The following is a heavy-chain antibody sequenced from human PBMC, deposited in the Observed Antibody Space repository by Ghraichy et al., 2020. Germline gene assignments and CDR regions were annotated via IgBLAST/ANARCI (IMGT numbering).Heavy chain of an antibody. V-gene: IGHV4-39*01. CDR2: IYYSGST. D-gene: IGHD1-26*01. J-gene: IGHJ3*02. CDR3: ARHYGTRYSGSHDALDI. Sequence: SETLSLTCTVSGGSISSSSYYWGWIRQPPGKGLEWIGSIYYSGSTYYNPSLKSRVTISVDTSKNPFSLKLSSVTAADTAVYYCARHYGTRYSGSHDALDIWGQGTMFTVSS. CDR1: GGSISSSSYY.